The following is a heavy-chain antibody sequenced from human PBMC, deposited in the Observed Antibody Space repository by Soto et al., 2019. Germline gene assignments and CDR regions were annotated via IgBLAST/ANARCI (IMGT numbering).Heavy chain of an antibody. Sequence: GGSLRLSCAASGFTFSSYSMNWVRQAPGKGLEWVAVISYDGSNKYYADSVKGRFTISRDNSKNTLYLQMNSLRAEDTAVYYCAKDNDGSGSYFDYWGQGTLVTVSS. D-gene: IGHD3-10*01. J-gene: IGHJ4*02. V-gene: IGHV3-30*18. CDR2: ISYDGSNK. CDR1: GFTFSSYS. CDR3: AKDNDGSGSYFDY.